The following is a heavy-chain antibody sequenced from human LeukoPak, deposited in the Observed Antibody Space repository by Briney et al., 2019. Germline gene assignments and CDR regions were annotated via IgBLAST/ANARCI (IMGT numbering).Heavy chain of an antibody. CDR1: GFTFRSHW. J-gene: IGHJ6*03. CDR2: IKQEGSEK. V-gene: IGHV3-7*03. CDR3: AKERLVGATRFYYYYMDV. D-gene: IGHD1-26*01. Sequence: GGSLRLFCAASGFTFRSHWMSWVRQPPGDELEWVASIKQEGSEKYYVDSVRGRFTVSRDNAKNSLYLQMNSLRAEDTAVYYCAKERLVGATRFYYYYMDVWGKGTTVTVSS.